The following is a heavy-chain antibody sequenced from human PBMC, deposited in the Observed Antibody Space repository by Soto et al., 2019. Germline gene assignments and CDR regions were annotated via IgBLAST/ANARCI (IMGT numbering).Heavy chain of an antibody. D-gene: IGHD3-22*01. CDR3: TTRLYYSDSSGHPRDFDP. V-gene: IGHV3-15*01. CDR2: IKRNTDGGTA. J-gene: IGHJ5*02. CDR1: GFTFSNAW. Sequence: GGSLRLSCAASGFTFSNAWMSWVRQAPGKGLEWVGRIKRNTDGGTADHAAPVKGRVTVSRDDSKNTLYLQMSSLKTEDTAVYYCTTRLYYSDSSGHPRDFDPWGQGTLVTVSS.